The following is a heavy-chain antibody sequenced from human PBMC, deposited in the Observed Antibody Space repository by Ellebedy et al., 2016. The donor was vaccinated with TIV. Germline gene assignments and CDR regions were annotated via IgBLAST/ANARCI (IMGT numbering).Heavy chain of an antibody. CDR1: GYSFTSYW. Sequence: GESLKISCNGSGYSFTSYWIGWVRQMPGKGLEWMGIIYPGDSDTRYSPSFQGQVTISVDKSVNTAYLQWSSLTASDSGIYYCARRDYGVYRGVFDVWGPGTKVTVSS. CDR2: IYPGDSDT. CDR3: ARRDYGVYRGVFDV. V-gene: IGHV5-51*01. D-gene: IGHD4-17*01. J-gene: IGHJ3*01.